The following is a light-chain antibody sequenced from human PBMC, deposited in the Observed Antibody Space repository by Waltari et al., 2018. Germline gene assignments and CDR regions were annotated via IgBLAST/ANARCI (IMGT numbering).Light chain of an antibody. V-gene: IGKV1-33*01. J-gene: IGKJ3*01. CDR2: DAS. Sequence: DIRMTQSPSSLSASVGDRVTITCQASKDISNYLNWYQQKPGKAPKVMIYDASTLETGVPSRFSGSGSGTDFTFTINSLQPEDIATYYCHQYDNFPFTFGPGTKVHIK. CDR3: HQYDNFPFT. CDR1: KDISNY.